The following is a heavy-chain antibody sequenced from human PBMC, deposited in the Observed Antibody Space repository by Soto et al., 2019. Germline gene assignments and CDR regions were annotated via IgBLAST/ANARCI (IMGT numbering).Heavy chain of an antibody. J-gene: IGHJ6*03. CDR2: ISAGGGNT. V-gene: IGHV3-23*01. CDR1: GFSFNIYA. CDR3: AKAPTYDYSYYMDV. Sequence: EVHLLESGGGLVQPGGSLRLSCAASGFSFNIYAMKWVRQAPGKGLECVSAISAGGGNTYYADSVKGRFTISRDNSKNTLYLQMNSLRAADTAVYYCAKAPTYDYSYYMDVWGKGTTVTVSS.